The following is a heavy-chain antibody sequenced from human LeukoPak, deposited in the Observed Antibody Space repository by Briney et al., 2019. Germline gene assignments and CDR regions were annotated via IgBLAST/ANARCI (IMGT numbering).Heavy chain of an antibody. CDR2: ISGSGGGT. J-gene: IGHJ4*02. CDR1: GFTFSSYA. Sequence: GGSLRLSCAASGFTFSSYAMSWVRQAPGKGLEWVAGISGSGGGTNYADSVKGRFTISRDSPKNTLYLQMNSLGAEDTAVYFCAKRGVVIRVILVGFHKEAYYFDSWGQGALVTVSS. CDR3: AKRGVVIRVILVGFHKEAYYFDS. D-gene: IGHD3-22*01. V-gene: IGHV3-23*01.